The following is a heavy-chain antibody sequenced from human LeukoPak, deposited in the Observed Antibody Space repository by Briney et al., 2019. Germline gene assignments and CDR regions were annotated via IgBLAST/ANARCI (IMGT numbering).Heavy chain of an antibody. CDR1: GNSISSYY. J-gene: IGHJ6*02. V-gene: IGHV4-59*01. CDR3: ARDRFDNYYYGMDV. Sequence: SETLSLTCTVSGNSISSYYWSWIRQPPGKGLEWIGYIYYSGSTNYNPSLKSRVTISVDTSKNQFSLKLSSVTAADTAVYYCARDRFDNYYYGMDVWGQGTTVTVSS. CDR2: IYYSGST.